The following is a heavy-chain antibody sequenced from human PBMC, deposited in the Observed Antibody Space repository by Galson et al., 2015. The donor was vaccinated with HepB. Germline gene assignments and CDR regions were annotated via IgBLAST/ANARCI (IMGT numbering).Heavy chain of an antibody. Sequence: SLRLSCAASGLTFSSYAMSWVRQAPGKGLEWVSAISGSGGSTYYADSVKGRFTISRDNSKNTLYLQMNSLRAEDTAVYYCAKDWDSTPGYFDYWGQGTLVTVSS. D-gene: IGHD5/OR15-5a*01. CDR2: ISGSGGST. CDR3: AKDWDSTPGYFDY. J-gene: IGHJ4*02. CDR1: GLTFSSYA. V-gene: IGHV3-23*01.